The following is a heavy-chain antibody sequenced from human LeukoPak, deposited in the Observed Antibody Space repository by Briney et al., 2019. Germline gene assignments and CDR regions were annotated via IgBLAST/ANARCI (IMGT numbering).Heavy chain of an antibody. D-gene: IGHD4-17*01. CDR2: IYYSGST. V-gene: IGHV4-39*07. CDR3: ARALIPDYGDYGYYFDY. J-gene: IGHJ4*02. Sequence: SETLSLTCTVSGGSISSSSYYWGWIRQPPGKGLEWIGSIYYSGSTYYNPSLKSRVTISVDTSKNQFSLKLSSVTATDTAVYYCARALIPDYGDYGYYFDYWGQGTLVTVSS. CDR1: GGSISSSSYY.